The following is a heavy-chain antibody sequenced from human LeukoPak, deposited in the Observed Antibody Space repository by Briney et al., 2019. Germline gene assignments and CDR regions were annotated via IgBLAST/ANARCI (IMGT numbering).Heavy chain of an antibody. J-gene: IGHJ4*02. CDR3: ARVLPVRYVDY. Sequence: KPSETLSLTCTVSGGSISSSSYYWSWIRQPPGKGLEWIGEINHSGSTNYNPSLKSRVTISVDTSKNQFSLKLSSVTAADTAVYYCARVLPVRYVDYWGQGTLVTVSS. D-gene: IGHD3-3*01. CDR1: GGSISSSSYY. V-gene: IGHV4-39*07. CDR2: INHSGST.